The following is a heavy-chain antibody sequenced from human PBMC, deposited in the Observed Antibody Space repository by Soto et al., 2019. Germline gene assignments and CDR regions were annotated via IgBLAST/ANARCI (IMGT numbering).Heavy chain of an antibody. D-gene: IGHD3-22*01. CDR3: ARADYYDSSGENWFDP. CDR1: GGYISSGGYS. J-gene: IGHJ5*02. CDR2: IYHSGST. V-gene: IGHV4-30-2*01. Sequence: SETMSLTCAVSGGYISSGGYSWSWIRKPPGKGLEWIGYIYHSGSTYYNPSLKSRVTISVDRSKNQFSLKLSSVTAADTAVYYCARADYYDSSGENWFDPWGQGTLVTDSS.